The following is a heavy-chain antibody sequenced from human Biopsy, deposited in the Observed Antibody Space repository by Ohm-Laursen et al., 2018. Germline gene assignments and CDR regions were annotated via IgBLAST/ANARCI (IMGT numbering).Heavy chain of an antibody. D-gene: IGHD2-15*01. Sequence: SLRLSCSASGFIFDDYAMHWVRQAPGKGLEWVSGISWNSVGIGYADSVKGRFTISRDNAKNFLYLQMNNLRPEDTALNYCAKIHCSGGSCYPNAFDMWGHGTRVTVS. CDR1: GFIFDDYA. CDR2: ISWNSVGI. J-gene: IGHJ3*02. V-gene: IGHV3-9*01. CDR3: AKIHCSGGSCYPNAFDM.